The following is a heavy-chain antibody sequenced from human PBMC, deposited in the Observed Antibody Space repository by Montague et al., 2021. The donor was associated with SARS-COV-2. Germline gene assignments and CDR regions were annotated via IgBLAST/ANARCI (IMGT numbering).Heavy chain of an antibody. Sequence: SETLSLTCAVYGGSFSVYYCSWLRQSPRSGLELIAEINHSGTANYNPSPKSRVSIMIDTSKNQFTLNPTFVTVADTAMYYCAKEREVVRGGRTLVAFDLWGQGTMVTVSS. D-gene: IGHD2-15*01. CDR1: GGSFSVYY. J-gene: IGHJ3*01. CDR2: INHSGTA. V-gene: IGHV4-34*01. CDR3: AKEREVVRGGRTLVAFDL.